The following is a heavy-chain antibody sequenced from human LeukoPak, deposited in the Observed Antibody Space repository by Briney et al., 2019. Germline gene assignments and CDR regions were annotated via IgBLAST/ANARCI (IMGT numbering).Heavy chain of an antibody. CDR1: GFTFSTYG. J-gene: IGHJ3*02. CDR3: VGELLTATGTIGAFDI. Sequence: PGGSLRLSCAASGFTFSTYGMHWVRQAPGKGLEWVAVIWPNENNKYHADSVKGRFTISRDNSKSTLFLQMSSLAAEDTAVYYCVGELLTATGTIGAFDIWGRGTMVTVSS. D-gene: IGHD1-1*01. CDR2: IWPNENNK. V-gene: IGHV3-33*08.